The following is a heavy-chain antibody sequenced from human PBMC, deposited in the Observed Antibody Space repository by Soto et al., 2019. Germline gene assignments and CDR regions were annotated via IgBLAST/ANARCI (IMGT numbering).Heavy chain of an antibody. Sequence: PVGSLRLSCAASGFTFISYAMSWVRQAPGKGLEWVSAISSSGDSTYYADSVKGRFTISRDNSKNTLYLQMNSLRAEDTAVYYCAKEATENYYDSSGYYYWGQGTLVTVSS. CDR3: AKEATENYYDSSGYYY. CDR2: ISSSGDST. J-gene: IGHJ4*02. V-gene: IGHV3-23*01. CDR1: GFTFISYA. D-gene: IGHD3-22*01.